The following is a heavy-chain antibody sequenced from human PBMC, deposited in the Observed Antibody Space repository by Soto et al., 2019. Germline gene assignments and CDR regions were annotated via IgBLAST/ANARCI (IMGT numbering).Heavy chain of an antibody. V-gene: IGHV3-53*01. CDR1: GFTVNSNY. CDR3: ARGFNYGYLDY. Sequence: VGSLRLSCAASGFTVNSNYMTWVRQAPGKGLEWVSVIYSGGTTDYADSVKGRFTISRDTSKNTLSLQMNSLRAEDTAVYYCARGFNYGYLDYWGQGTLVTVSS. CDR2: IYSGGTT. J-gene: IGHJ4*02. D-gene: IGHD5-18*01.